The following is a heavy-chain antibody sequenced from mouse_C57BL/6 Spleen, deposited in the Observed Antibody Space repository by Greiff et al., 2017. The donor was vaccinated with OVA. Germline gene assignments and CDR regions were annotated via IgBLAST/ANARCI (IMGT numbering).Heavy chain of an antibody. CDR2: IYPGDGDT. V-gene: IGHV1-80*01. CDR1: GYAFSSYW. CDR3: AREGDDYEDYAMDY. Sequence: QVQLQQSGAELVKPGASVKISCKASGYAFSSYWMNWVKQRPGKGLEWIGQIYPGDGDTNYNGKFKGKATLTADKSSSTAYMQLSSLTSEDSAVYFCAREGDDYEDYAMDYWGQGTSVTVSS. D-gene: IGHD2-4*01. J-gene: IGHJ4*01.